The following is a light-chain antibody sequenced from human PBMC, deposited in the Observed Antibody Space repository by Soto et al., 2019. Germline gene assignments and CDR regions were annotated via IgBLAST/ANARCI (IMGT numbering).Light chain of an antibody. V-gene: IGKV1-39*01. CDR3: QQSYSTPPT. CDR2: AAS. J-gene: IGKJ1*01. CDR1: ERISSF. Sequence: DIRMNQFPSTMCESXGDRVTSNCRASERISSFLAWDQQKPGKAPKLXXFAASSLQGGGPSRFSGSGSVTDFTRTISSLQPEDFATYYGQQSYSTPPTFGQGTKVDIK.